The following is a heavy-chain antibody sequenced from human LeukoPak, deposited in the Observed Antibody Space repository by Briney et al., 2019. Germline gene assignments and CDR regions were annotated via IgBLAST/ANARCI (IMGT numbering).Heavy chain of an antibody. Sequence: GGSLRLSCAASGFTFRSYAMHWVRQAPGKGLEWMSVISYDGSNKYFAESVKGRFTISRDNSKNTLYVQMNSLRPEDTAVYYCAKGQFDYWGQGTLVTVSS. CDR2: ISYDGSNK. CDR1: GFTFRSYA. CDR3: AKGQFDY. J-gene: IGHJ4*02. V-gene: IGHV3-30*04.